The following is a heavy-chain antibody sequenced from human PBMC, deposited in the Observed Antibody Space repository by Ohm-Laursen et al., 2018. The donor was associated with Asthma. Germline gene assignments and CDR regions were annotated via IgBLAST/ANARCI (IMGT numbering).Heavy chain of an antibody. D-gene: IGHD3-10*01. CDR2: IYYSGST. V-gene: IGHV4-31*03. CDR3: ARYGSVISWFDP. Sequence: SQTLSLTCTVSGGSISSGGYYWSWIRQHPGKGLEWIGYIYYSGSTYYNPSLKSRVTISVDTSKNQFSLKLSSVTAADTAVYYCARYGSVISWFDPWGQGTLVTVSS. J-gene: IGHJ5*02. CDR1: GGSISSGGYY.